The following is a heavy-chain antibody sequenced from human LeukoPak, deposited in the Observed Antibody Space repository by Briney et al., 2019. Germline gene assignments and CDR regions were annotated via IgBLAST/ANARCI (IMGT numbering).Heavy chain of an antibody. J-gene: IGHJ5*02. CDR2: ISAYNGNT. CDR3: ARDPGRRGGAGGWFDP. V-gene: IGHV1-18*01. CDR1: GYTFTSYG. D-gene: IGHD3-16*01. Sequence: GASVKVSCKASGYTFTSYGISWVRQAPGQGLEWMGWISAYNGNTNYAQKLQGRVTMTTDTSTSTAYMEMRSLRSDDTAVYYCARDPGRRGGAGGWFDPWGQGALVTVSS.